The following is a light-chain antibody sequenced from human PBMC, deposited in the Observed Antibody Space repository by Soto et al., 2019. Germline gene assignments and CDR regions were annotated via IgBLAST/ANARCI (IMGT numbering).Light chain of an antibody. CDR1: QDIDRY. CDR3: QQCYKWPWT. J-gene: IGKJ1*01. V-gene: IGKV1-39*01. Sequence: QMSQPPPPLPVSLGDRVTITCRASQDIDRYLNWYQQKPGKAPKFLIYATSTWENGVPPRFSGSGSGTDFTLTISSLQSDDYATYYCQQCYKWPWTFGQGTKVDIK. CDR2: ATS.